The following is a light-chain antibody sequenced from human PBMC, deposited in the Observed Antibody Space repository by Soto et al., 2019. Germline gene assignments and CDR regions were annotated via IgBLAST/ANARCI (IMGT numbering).Light chain of an antibody. CDR1: SSNIGGNT. Sequence: QSALTQPPSASGTPGQRVTISCSGGSSNIGGNTVNWYQQLPRTAPKLLIHTNNQRPSGVPDRFSGSKSGTSASLAISGLQSEDESYYFCAAWDDSLHAVVFGGGTQLTVL. V-gene: IGLV1-44*01. J-gene: IGLJ2*01. CDR2: TNN. CDR3: AAWDDSLHAVV.